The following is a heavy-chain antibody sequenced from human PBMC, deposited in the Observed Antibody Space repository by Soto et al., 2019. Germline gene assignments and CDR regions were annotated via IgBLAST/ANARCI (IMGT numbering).Heavy chain of an antibody. CDR3: AKDTGNYGSGSFPH. Sequence: EVQLLESGGGLVQPGGSLRLSCAASGFTFGSYAMSWVRQAPGKGLEWVSLISGTGDSSEYANSVKGRFTISRDYSKTTVFLQMNSLRAEDTAVYFCAKDTGNYGSGSFPHWGQGTLVTVSS. V-gene: IGHV3-23*01. CDR1: GFTFGSYA. CDR2: ISGTGDSS. D-gene: IGHD3-10*01. J-gene: IGHJ4*02.